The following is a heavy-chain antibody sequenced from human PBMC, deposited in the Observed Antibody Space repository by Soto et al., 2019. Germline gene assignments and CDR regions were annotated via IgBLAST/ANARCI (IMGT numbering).Heavy chain of an antibody. D-gene: IGHD6-19*01. CDR2: INPSGGST. J-gene: IGHJ6*03. Sequence: ASVEVSCKASGYTFTSYYMHWVRQDPGQRLEWMGIINPSGGSTSYAQKFQGRVTMTRDTSTSTVYMELSSLRSEDTAVYYCARDFMVAGTFADYYYMDVWGKGTTVTVSS. CDR3: ARDFMVAGTFADYYYMDV. V-gene: IGHV1-46*03. CDR1: GYTFTSYY.